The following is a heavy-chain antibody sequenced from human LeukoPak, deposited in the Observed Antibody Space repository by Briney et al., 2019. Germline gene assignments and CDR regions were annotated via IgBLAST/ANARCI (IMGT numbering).Heavy chain of an antibody. V-gene: IGHV3-11*01. CDR1: GFIFNDYY. CDR2: ISSTGASK. CDR3: ARVLSIGYSPFDY. D-gene: IGHD3-22*01. J-gene: IGHJ4*02. Sequence: GGSLRLSCAASGFIFNDYYMTYIRQAPGKGLEWLSHISSTGASKYYADSAKGRFTISRDNAKNSLSLQKNSLRAEDTAVYYCARVLSIGYSPFDYWGQGILVTVSS.